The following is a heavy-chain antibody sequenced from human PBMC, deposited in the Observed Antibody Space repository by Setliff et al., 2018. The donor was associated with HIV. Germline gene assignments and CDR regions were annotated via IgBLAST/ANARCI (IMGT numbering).Heavy chain of an antibody. J-gene: IGHJ4*02. CDR1: GGSFSSYF. D-gene: IGHD3-10*01. CDR2: IYDTGKI. V-gene: IGHV4-59*01. CDR3: ARVLFGQSGSYKNCYFDC. Sequence: SETLSLTCIVPGGSFSSYFWSWIRQSPGKGLEWIGNIYDTGKINYNPSLKGRVTMSIDMSEDQFSLNLRSVTAADTATYYCARVLFGQSGSYKNCYFDCWGQGTLVTVSS.